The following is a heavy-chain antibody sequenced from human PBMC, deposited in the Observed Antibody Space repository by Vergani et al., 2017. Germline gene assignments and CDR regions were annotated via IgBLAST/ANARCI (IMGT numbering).Heavy chain of an antibody. CDR1: GFTFSSYW. V-gene: IGHV3-74*01. CDR2: INSDGSST. J-gene: IGHJ4*02. Sequence: EVQLVESGGGLVQPGGSLRLSCAASGFTFSSYWMHWVRQAPGKGLVWVSRINSDGSSTSYADSVKGRFTISRDNAKNTLYLQMNSLRAEDTAVYYCAKDRLGIVGATGGDYWGQGTLVTVSS. D-gene: IGHD1-26*01. CDR3: AKDRLGIVGATGGDY.